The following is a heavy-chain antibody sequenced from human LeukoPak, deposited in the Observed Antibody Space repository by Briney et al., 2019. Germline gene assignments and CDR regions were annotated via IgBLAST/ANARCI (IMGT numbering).Heavy chain of an antibody. J-gene: IGHJ4*02. Sequence: ASETLSLTCAVSGYSISSGYYWGWIRQPPGKGLEWIGSIYHSGSTYYNPSLKSRVTISVDTSKNQFSLKLSSVTVADTAVYYCASETSSCFDYWGQGILVTVSS. D-gene: IGHD6-6*01. CDR2: IYHSGST. V-gene: IGHV4-38-2*01. CDR3: ASETSSCFDY. CDR1: GYSISSGYY.